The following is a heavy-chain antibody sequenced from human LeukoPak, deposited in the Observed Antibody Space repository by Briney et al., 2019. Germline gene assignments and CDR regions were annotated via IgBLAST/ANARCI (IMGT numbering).Heavy chain of an antibody. CDR2: ISAYNGNT. Sequence: ASVKVSCKASGGTFSSYAISWVRQAPGQGLEWMGWISAYNGNTNYAQKLQGRVTMTTDTSTSTAYMELRSLRSDDTAVYYCARDRLYDFWSGYVLNYYYGMDVWGQGTTVTVSS. CDR1: GGTFSSYA. D-gene: IGHD3-3*01. CDR3: ARDRLYDFWSGYVLNYYYGMDV. J-gene: IGHJ6*02. V-gene: IGHV1-18*01.